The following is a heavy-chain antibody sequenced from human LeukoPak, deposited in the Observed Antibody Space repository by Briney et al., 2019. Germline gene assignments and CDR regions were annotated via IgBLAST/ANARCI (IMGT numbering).Heavy chain of an antibody. V-gene: IGHV1-8*03. CDR1: GYTFTSYD. D-gene: IGHD6-13*01. CDR2: MNPNSGNT. J-gene: IGHJ6*03. Sequence: ASVKVSCKASGYTFTSYDINWVRQATGQGLEWMGWMNPNSGNTGYAQKFQGRVTITRNTSISTAYMELSSLRSEDTAVYYCARSLSSSSWFKGNYSYYSMDVWGKGTTVTVSS. CDR3: ARSLSSSSWFKGNYSYYSMDV.